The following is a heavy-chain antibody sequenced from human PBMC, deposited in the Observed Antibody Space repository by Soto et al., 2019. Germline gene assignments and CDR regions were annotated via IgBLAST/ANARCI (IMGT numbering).Heavy chain of an antibody. Sequence: GGSLRLSCAASGFTFDDYAMHWVRQVPGKGLEWVSGISWNSGSIGYADSVKGRFTISRDNAKNSLYLQMNSLRAEDTALYYCAKDMGDGYNKAYYFDYWGQGTLVTVSS. CDR3: AKDMGDGYNKAYYFDY. D-gene: IGHD5-12*01. CDR1: GFTFDDYA. CDR2: ISWNSGSI. V-gene: IGHV3-9*01. J-gene: IGHJ4*02.